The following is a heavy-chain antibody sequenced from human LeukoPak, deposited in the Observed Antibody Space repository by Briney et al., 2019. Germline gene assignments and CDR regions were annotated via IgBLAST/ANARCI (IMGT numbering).Heavy chain of an antibody. D-gene: IGHD4-17*01. CDR3: ARGDGDYVENFDC. CDR1: GGSISSGGYY. CDR2: IYYSGST. Sequence: SQTLSLTCTVSGGSISSGGYYWSWIRQHPGKGLEWIGYIYYSGSTYYNPSLKSRVTISVDTSKNQFSLKLSSVTAADTAVYYCARGDGDYVENFDCWGQGTLVTVSS. J-gene: IGHJ4*02. V-gene: IGHV4-31*03.